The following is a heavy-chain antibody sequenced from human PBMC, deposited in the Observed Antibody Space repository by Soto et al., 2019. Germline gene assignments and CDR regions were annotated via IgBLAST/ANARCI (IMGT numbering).Heavy chain of an antibody. D-gene: IGHD4-17*01. V-gene: IGHV3-21*01. CDR1: GFTFSSYS. J-gene: IGHJ2*01. CDR2: ISSSSSYI. CDR3: ARDIDYDDYGGWYFDL. Sequence: EVQLVESGGGLVKPGGSLRLSCAASGFTFSSYSMNWVRQAPGKGLEWVSSISSSSSYIYYADSVKGRFTISRDNAKNSLYLQMNSLRAEDTAVYYCARDIDYDDYGGWYFDLWGRGTLVTVSS.